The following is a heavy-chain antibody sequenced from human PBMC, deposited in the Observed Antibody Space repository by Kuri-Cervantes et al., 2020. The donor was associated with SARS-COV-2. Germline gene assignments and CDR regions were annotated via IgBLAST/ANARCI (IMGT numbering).Heavy chain of an antibody. CDR1: GGSISSYY. V-gene: IGHV4-34*01. D-gene: IGHD2-8*01. CDR3: ARALRCTNGVCYRSWFDP. Sequence: SETLSLTCTVSGGSISSYYWSWTRQPPGKGLEWIGEINHSGSTNYNPSLKSRVTISVDTSKNQFSLKLSSVTAADTAVYYCARALRCTNGVCYRSWFDPWGQGTLVTVSS. J-gene: IGHJ5*02. CDR2: INHSGST.